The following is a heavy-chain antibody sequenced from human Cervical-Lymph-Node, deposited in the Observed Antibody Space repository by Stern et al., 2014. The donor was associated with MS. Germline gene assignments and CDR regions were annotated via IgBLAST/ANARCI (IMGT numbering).Heavy chain of an antibody. J-gene: IGHJ5*02. CDR1: GFSLRSSGVG. V-gene: IGHV2-5*01. Sequence: QVTLKESGPTLVKPTQTLTLTCTFSGFSLRSSGVGVGWIRQPPGKALEWLALIYWSDDKRYSPSLRHRLTVTKGASRNQVVLTLTNVDPMDPAPYYRAHRLDFWSGSHRFRPWGQGTLVTVSS. D-gene: IGHD3-3*01. CDR2: IYWSDDK. CDR3: AHRLDFWSGSHRFRP.